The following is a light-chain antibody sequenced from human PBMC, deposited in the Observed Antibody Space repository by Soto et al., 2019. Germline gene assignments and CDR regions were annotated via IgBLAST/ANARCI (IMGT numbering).Light chain of an antibody. CDR3: AAWDDSRSGWV. J-gene: IGLJ3*02. Sequence: QAVVTQPPSASGTPGQRVTISCSGSSSNIGSNYVYWYQQLPGTAPKLLIYRNNQRPSGVPDRFSGSKSGTSASLAISGLRSEDEADYYCAAWDDSRSGWVFGGGTQLTVL. V-gene: IGLV1-47*01. CDR2: RNN. CDR1: SSNIGSNY.